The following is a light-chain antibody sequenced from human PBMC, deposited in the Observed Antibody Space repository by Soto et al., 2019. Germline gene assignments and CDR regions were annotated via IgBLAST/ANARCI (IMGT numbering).Light chain of an antibody. CDR1: SSDVGGYNY. CDR2: EVS. V-gene: IGLV2-8*01. J-gene: IGLJ2*01. CDR3: AAWDDSLRAVV. Sequence: QSALTQPPSASGSPGQSVTISCTGTSSDVGGYNYVSWYQQHPGKAPKLMIYEVSKRPSGVPDRFSGSKSGNTASLTVSGLQAEDEADYYCAAWDDSLRAVVFGGGTKVTVL.